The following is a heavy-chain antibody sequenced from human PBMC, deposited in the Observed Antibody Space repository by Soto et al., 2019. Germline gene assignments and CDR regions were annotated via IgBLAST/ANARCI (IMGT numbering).Heavy chain of an antibody. CDR1: GGSISSGDYY. CDR3: ARGGPEQWLRRSWFDP. J-gene: IGHJ5*02. Sequence: QVQLQESGPGLVKPSQTLSLTCTVSGGSISSGDYYWSWIRQPPEKGLEWIGYIYYSGSAYYNPSLKRRVTITVDTSKNQFSLKLSSVTAADTAVYYCARGGPEQWLRRSWFDPWGQGTLVTVSS. CDR2: IYYSGSA. D-gene: IGHD5-12*01. V-gene: IGHV4-30-4*01.